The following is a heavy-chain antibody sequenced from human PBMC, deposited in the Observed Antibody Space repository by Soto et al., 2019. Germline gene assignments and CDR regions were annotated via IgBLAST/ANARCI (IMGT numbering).Heavy chain of an antibody. J-gene: IGHJ4*02. D-gene: IGHD5-12*01. CDR1: GGSISSYY. V-gene: IGHV4-4*07. CDR3: ARGDRRRDGYNYFVY. Sequence: SETLSLTCTVSGGSISSYYWSWIRQPAGKGLEWIGRIYTSGSTNYNPSLKSRVTMSVDTSKNQFSLKLSSVTAADTAVYYCARGDRRRDGYNYFVYWGQGTLVTVSS. CDR2: IYTSGST.